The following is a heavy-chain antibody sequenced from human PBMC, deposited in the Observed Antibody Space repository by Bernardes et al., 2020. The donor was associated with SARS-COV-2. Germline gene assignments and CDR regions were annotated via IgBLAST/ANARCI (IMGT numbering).Heavy chain of an antibody. CDR3: TKELNWNHFDY. V-gene: IGHV3-30*02. Sequence: GGSLRLSCVTSGFTFSSYGMQWVRQAPGKGLEWVAFINFDGSKKFYADSVQGRFTISRDNSKNTLYLQVDSLRIEDSAVYYCTKELNWNHFDYWGQGSLVTVSS. D-gene: IGHD1-20*01. J-gene: IGHJ4*02. CDR1: GFTFSSYG. CDR2: INFDGSKK.